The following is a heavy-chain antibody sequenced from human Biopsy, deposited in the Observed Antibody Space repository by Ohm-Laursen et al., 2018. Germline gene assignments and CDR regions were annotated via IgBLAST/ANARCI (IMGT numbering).Heavy chain of an antibody. Sequence: SLRLSCTASGFAFTLYEMNWVRQAPGKGMEWISYIYGGGSPVSYADSVKGRFTISRDNAQNSLYLHMNSLRAEGTAVYYCARLNSGTYDASDLWGQGTMVIVSS. V-gene: IGHV3-48*03. CDR3: ARLNSGTYDASDL. CDR1: GFAFTLYE. J-gene: IGHJ3*01. CDR2: IYGGGSPV. D-gene: IGHD1-26*01.